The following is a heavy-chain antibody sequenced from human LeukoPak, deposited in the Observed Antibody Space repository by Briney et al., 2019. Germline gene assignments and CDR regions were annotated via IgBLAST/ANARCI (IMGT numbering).Heavy chain of an antibody. D-gene: IGHD3-22*01. V-gene: IGHV1-46*02. CDR1: GYTFNNHY. J-gene: IGHJ5*02. CDR3: ARENYYDSSGGWFDP. CDR2: INPSGGST. Sequence: ASVKVSCKASGYTFNNHYMYWVRQAPGQGLEWMGVINPSGGSTSYAQKFQGRVTITADESTSTAYMELSSLRSEDTAVYYCARENYYDSSGGWFDPWGQGTLVTVSS.